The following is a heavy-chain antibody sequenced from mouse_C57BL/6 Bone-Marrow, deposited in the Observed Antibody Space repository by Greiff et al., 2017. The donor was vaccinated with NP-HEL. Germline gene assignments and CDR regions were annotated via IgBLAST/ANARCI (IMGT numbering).Heavy chain of an antibody. Sequence: VHLVESGPGLVAPSQSLSITCTVSGFSLTSYGVHWVRQPPGKGLEWLVVIWSAGSTTYNSALKSRLSISKDNSKSQVFLKMYSLLTDDTAMDYAVRHCSRYWYFDVWGTGTTVTVSS. CDR1: GFSLTSYG. CDR3: VRHCSRYWYFDV. J-gene: IGHJ1*03. CDR2: IWSAGST. V-gene: IGHV2-6-1*01. D-gene: IGHD1-1*01.